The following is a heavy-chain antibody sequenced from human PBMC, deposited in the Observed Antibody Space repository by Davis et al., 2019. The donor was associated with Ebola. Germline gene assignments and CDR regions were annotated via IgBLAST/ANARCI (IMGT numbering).Heavy chain of an antibody. CDR1: GFTFSSYG. J-gene: IGHJ4*02. CDR2: ISYDGSNK. CDR3: AKDSAAGDFDY. Sequence: PGGSLRLSCAASGFTFSSYGMHWVRQAPGKGLEWVAVISYDGSNKYYADSVKGRFTISRDNSKNTLYLQMDSLRAEDTAVYYCAKDSAAGDFDYWGQGTLVTVSS. V-gene: IGHV3-30*18. D-gene: IGHD6-13*01.